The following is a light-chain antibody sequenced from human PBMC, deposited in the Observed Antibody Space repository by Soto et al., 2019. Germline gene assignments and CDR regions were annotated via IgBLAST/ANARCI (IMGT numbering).Light chain of an antibody. V-gene: IGLV1-40*01. CDR3: QSYDTSLSGYV. J-gene: IGLJ1*01. CDR1: SSNIGAGYD. Sequence: QSVLTQPPSVSGAPRQRVTISCTGTSSNIGAGYDVHWYQQLPGTAPRLLIQAYNTRPSGVPDRFSGSKSGASASLDITGLQTDDEADYYCQSYDTSLSGYVFGFGTKVTVL. CDR2: AYN.